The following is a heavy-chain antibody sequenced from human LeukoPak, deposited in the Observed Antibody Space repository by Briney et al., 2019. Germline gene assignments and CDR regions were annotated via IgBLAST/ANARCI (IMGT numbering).Heavy chain of an antibody. CDR3: ARESSTYYDFWSGP. D-gene: IGHD3-3*01. Sequence: SQTLSLTCTVSGGSISSGDYYWSWIRQPPGKGLEWIGCIYYSGSTYYNPSLKSRVTISVDTSKNQFSLKLSSVTAADTAVYYCARESSTYYDFWSGPWGQGTLVTVSS. J-gene: IGHJ5*02. CDR1: GGSISSGDYY. CDR2: IYYSGST. V-gene: IGHV4-30-4*08.